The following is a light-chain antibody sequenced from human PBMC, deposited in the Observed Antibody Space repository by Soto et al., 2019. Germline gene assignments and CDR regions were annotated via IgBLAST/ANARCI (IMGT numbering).Light chain of an antibody. CDR2: DNS. Sequence: QSVLTQPPSMSSAPGQKVTISCSGSYSNVGNNFVSWYQQFPGTAPKLLIFDNSQRPSGIPDRFFVSKSGSSATLGITGPQTGDEAVYYCATWDTRLSAVVFGGGTKLTVL. J-gene: IGLJ2*01. CDR3: ATWDTRLSAVV. V-gene: IGLV1-51*01. CDR1: YSNVGNNF.